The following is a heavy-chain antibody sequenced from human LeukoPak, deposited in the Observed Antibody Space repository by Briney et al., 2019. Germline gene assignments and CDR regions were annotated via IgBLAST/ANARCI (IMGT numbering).Heavy chain of an antibody. Sequence: SETLSLTCAVYGGSFSGYYWSWMRQPPGKGLEWIGEIDHSGSTNHNPSLKSRVTISVDTSKNQVSLRLTSVAAADTALYYCARVQEGCSRASCYLEPWGQGTLVTVSS. CDR3: ARVQEGCSRASCYLEP. V-gene: IGHV4-34*01. D-gene: IGHD2-2*01. CDR2: IDHSGST. CDR1: GGSFSGYY. J-gene: IGHJ5*02.